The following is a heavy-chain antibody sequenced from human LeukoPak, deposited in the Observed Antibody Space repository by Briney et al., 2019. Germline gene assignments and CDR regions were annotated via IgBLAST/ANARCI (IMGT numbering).Heavy chain of an antibody. D-gene: IGHD6-19*01. V-gene: IGHV4-39*01. J-gene: IGHJ6*03. CDR1: GGSISSSSYY. CDR2: IYYSGST. Sequence: NPSETLSLTCTDSGGSISSSSYYCGWIRQPPGKGLEWIGSIYYSGSTYYNPSLKSRVTISVDTSKNQFSLKLSSVTAADTAVYYCAQVAGTPYYYYYYMDVWGKGTTVTVSS. CDR3: AQVAGTPYYYYYYMDV.